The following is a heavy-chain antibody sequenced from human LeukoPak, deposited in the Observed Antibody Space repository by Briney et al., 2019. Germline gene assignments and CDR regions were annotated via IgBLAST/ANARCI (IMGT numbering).Heavy chain of an antibody. CDR3: ARYLWGSTPFDY. CDR2: INPNSGRT. V-gene: IGHV1-2*02. CDR1: GYSFPGYY. Sequence: ASVKVSCKASGYSFPGYYIHWVRQAPGQGLEWMGWINPNSGRTIYPQNFQGRFPMTSDTSISTAYMELSGLRSDDTAVYYCARYLWGSTPFDYWGQGTLVTVSS. J-gene: IGHJ4*02. D-gene: IGHD3-16*01.